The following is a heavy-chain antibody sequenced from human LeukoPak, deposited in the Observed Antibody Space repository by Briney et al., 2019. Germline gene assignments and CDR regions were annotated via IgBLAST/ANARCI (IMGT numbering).Heavy chain of an antibody. V-gene: IGHV3-30*03. CDR2: TSFDGGNK. D-gene: IGHD2/OR15-2a*01. Sequence: GVSLRLSCAASGLTFSSFGMHWVRQAPGKGLEWVAVTSFDGGNKHYADSVKGRFTISRDNSKNTLYLQMNSLRAEDTAVYYCARDILSQGPDAFDIWGQGTMVTVSS. J-gene: IGHJ3*02. CDR3: ARDILSQGPDAFDI. CDR1: GLTFSSFG.